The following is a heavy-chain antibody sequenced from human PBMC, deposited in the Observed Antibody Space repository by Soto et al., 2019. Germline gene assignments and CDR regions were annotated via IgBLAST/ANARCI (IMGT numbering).Heavy chain of an antibody. D-gene: IGHD3-3*01. CDR2: IYHSGST. CDR3: ASFFFQAEDGIRYL. J-gene: IGHJ2*01. Sequence: SWGRQTPGKGLEWIGEIYHSGSTNYNSSLKSRATISIDKSKNQFSMKLSSVTAADTAVYYCASFFFQAEDGIRYL. V-gene: IGHV4-4*02.